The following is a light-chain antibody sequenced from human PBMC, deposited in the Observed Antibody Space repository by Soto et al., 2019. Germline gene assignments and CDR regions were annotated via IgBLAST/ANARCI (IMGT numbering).Light chain of an antibody. CDR1: SSDIGRYNL. Sequence: QSALTQPASVSGSPVQSITISCTGTSSDIGRYNLVSWYQQHPGKAPKLIIYEDIERPSGVSDRFSGSKSGNTASLTISGLQTEDEADYYCCSYAGGASVVFGGGTKLTVL. CDR2: EDI. V-gene: IGLV2-23*01. CDR3: CSYAGGASVV. J-gene: IGLJ2*01.